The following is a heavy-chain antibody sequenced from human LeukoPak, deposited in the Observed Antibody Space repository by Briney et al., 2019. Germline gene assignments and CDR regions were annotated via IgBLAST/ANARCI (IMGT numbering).Heavy chain of an antibody. D-gene: IGHD5-18*01. CDR2: ISGDGRNI. V-gene: IGHV3-74*01. CDR1: GFTFSSYW. CDR3: AKDPDTAMRDMFYYYGLDV. J-gene: IGHJ6*02. Sequence: RPGGSLRLSCVASGFTFSSYWMHWVRQDPRKGLVWVSRISGDGRNINYADSVKGRFTISRDISKKTVYLQMNSLRGEDTGVYYCAKDPDTAMRDMFYYYGLDVWGQGTTVTVSS.